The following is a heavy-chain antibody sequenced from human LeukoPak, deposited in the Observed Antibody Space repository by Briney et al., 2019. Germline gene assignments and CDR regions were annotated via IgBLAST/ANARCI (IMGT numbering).Heavy chain of an antibody. D-gene: IGHD1-26*01. J-gene: IGHJ4*02. CDR2: IKQDGSEK. CDR3: AKDRNPTGGYSGYFDY. CDR1: GFTFTNYW. Sequence: GGSLRLSCAASGFTFTNYWMSWVRQAPGKGLEWVANIKQDGSEKHYVDSLKGRFTISRDNAKNSLYLQMNSLRAEDTAFYYCAKDRNPTGGYSGYFDYWGQGTLVTVSS. V-gene: IGHV3-7*03.